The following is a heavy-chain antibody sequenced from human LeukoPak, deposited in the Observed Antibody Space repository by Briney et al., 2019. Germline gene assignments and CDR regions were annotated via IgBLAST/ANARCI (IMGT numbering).Heavy chain of an antibody. J-gene: IGHJ4*02. Sequence: PGGSLRLSCAASGFTFTTYAIHWVRQAPGKGLEWVAVISYDGSNKHYADSVKGRFTISRDNAKNSLYLQMNTLRAEDTAVYYCVISGYDYRCFEYWGQGTLVTVSS. CDR2: ISYDGSNK. D-gene: IGHD5-12*01. CDR1: GFTFTTYA. V-gene: IGHV3-30-3*01. CDR3: VISGYDYRCFEY.